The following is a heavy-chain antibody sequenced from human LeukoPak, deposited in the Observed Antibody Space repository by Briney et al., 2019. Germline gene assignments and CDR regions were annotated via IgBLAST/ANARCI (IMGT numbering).Heavy chain of an antibody. J-gene: IGHJ5*02. CDR2: ISYDGSNK. V-gene: IGHV3-30*01. Sequence: GGSLRLSCAASGFTFSSYAMHWVRQAPGKGLEWVAVISYDGSNKYYADSVKGRFTISRDNSKNTLYLQMNSLRAEDTAVYYCARSGSSSRAVYNWFDPWGQGTLVTVSS. D-gene: IGHD6-6*01. CDR1: GFTFSSYA. CDR3: ARSGSSSRAVYNWFDP.